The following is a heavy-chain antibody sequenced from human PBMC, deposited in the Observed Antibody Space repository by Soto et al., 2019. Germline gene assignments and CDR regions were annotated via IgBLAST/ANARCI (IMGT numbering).Heavy chain of an antibody. D-gene: IGHD2-2*01. CDR1: GFTFSDYG. CDR2: ISGGGGTT. J-gene: IGHJ4*02. Sequence: EVQLLESGGGLAQPGGSLRLSCAASGFTFSDYGMGWVRQAPGKGLEWVSGISGGGGTTHYADSVKGRFTISRDNSKNTLYLQMNSLRAEDTAIYYCAKMMGYCSSTSCCWNYWGQGTLVAVSS. V-gene: IGHV3-23*01. CDR3: AKMMGYCSSTSCCWNY.